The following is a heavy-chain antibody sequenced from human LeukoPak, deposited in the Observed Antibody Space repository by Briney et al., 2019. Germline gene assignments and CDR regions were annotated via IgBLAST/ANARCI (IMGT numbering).Heavy chain of an antibody. D-gene: IGHD1-26*01. CDR3: AKVSYIVGATFDY. V-gene: IGHV3-23*01. Sequence: GGSLRLSCAASGFTFSSYAMSWVRQAPGKGLEWVSAISGSGGSTYYADSVKGRFAISRDNSKNTLYLQMNSLRAEDTAVYYCAKVSYIVGATFDYWGQGTLVTVSS. CDR1: GFTFSSYA. CDR2: ISGSGGST. J-gene: IGHJ4*02.